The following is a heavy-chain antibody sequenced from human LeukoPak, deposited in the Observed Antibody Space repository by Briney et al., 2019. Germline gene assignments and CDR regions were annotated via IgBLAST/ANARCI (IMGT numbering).Heavy chain of an antibody. Sequence: HAGGSLRLSCAASGFTFSSYGMHWVRQAPGKGLEWVAVISYDGSNKYYADSVKGRFTISRENSKNTLYLQMNSLRAEDTAVYYCATLWFGELLFVPFDYWGQGTLVTVSS. CDR1: GFTFSSYG. V-gene: IGHV3-30*03. CDR3: ATLWFGELLFVPFDY. CDR2: ISYDGSNK. J-gene: IGHJ4*02. D-gene: IGHD3-10*01.